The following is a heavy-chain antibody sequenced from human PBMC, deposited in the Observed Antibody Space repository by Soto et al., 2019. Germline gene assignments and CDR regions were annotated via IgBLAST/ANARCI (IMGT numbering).Heavy chain of an antibody. CDR3: GRHIPAAGNDAFDI. J-gene: IGHJ3*02. V-gene: IGHV4-59*01. CDR2: IYYSGST. D-gene: IGHD6-13*01. CDR1: GGSISSYY. Sequence: SETLSLTCTVSGGSISSYYWSWIRQPPGKGLEWIGYIYYSGSTNYNPSLKSRVTISVDTSKNQFSLKLSSVTAADTAVYYCGRHIPAAGNDAFDIGGKGTMFTVPS.